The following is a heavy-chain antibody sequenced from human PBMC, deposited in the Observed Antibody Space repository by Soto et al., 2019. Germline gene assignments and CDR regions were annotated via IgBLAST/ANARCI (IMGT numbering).Heavy chain of an antibody. CDR3: ARDQGSGWENDY. CDR1: GFTFSSYG. J-gene: IGHJ4*02. V-gene: IGHV3-30*03. D-gene: IGHD6-19*01. CDR2: ISYDGSNK. Sequence: GGSLRLSCAASGFTFSSYGMHWVRQAPGKGLEWVAVISYDGSNKYYADSVKGRFTISRDNAKNSLHLQMDSLRDEDTAVYYCARDQGSGWENDYWGQGTMVTVSS.